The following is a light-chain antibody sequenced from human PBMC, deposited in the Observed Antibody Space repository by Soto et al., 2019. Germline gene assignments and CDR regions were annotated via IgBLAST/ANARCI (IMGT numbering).Light chain of an antibody. J-gene: IGLJ1*01. CDR1: SSNIGASYD. CDR3: QSYDSSLSGYV. V-gene: IGLV1-40*01. CDR2: GSG. Sequence: HSDLTQAPSVSVAPGEMVTLSCAGSSSNIGASYDVHWYQQLPGTAPKVVIYGSGNRPSGVPDRFSGSKSGTSASLAIAGLQADDEADYYCQSYDSSLSGYVFGTGTKVTVL.